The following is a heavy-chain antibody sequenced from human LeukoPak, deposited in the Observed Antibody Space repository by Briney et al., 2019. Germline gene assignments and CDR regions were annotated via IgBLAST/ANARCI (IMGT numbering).Heavy chain of an antibody. J-gene: IGHJ4*02. D-gene: IGHD3-16*01. V-gene: IGHV3-23*01. CDR1: GFTFSSYA. Sequence: PGGSLRLTCAASGFTFSSYAMSWVRQAPGKGLEWVSAISGSGGSTYYADSVKGRFTISRDNSKNTLYLQMNSLRAEDTAVYYCAKDIHLGYYFDYWGQGTLVTVSS. CDR2: ISGSGGST. CDR3: AKDIHLGYYFDY.